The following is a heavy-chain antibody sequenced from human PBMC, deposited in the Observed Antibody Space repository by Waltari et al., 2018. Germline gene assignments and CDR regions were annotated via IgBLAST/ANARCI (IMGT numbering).Heavy chain of an antibody. V-gene: IGHV4-30-4*08. CDR1: GSYISRGDYY. CDR2: IYYSGRT. Sequence: QVQLQESDTGLVTPSQTLSITCTGSGSYISRGDYYWILIRQPPGKGLEWIWYIYYSGRTYYNPSLKSRVTISVATSKNQFSRKLSSVTAADTAVYYCARDLLGFDPLGQGTLVTVSS. J-gene: IGHJ5*02. CDR3: ARDLLGFDP.